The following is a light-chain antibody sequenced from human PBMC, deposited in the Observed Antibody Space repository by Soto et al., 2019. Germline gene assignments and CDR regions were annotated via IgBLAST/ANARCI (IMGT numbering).Light chain of an antibody. CDR3: QQYNSYPYI. CDR1: QSISSW. V-gene: IGKV1-5*03. CDR2: KAS. J-gene: IGKJ2*01. Sequence: DIQMTQSPFTLSASVGDRVTITCRASQSISSWLAWYQQKPGKAPKLLIYKASSLESGVPSRFSGSGSGTEFTLTISSLQPDDFATYYCQQYNSYPYIFGQGTKLEIK.